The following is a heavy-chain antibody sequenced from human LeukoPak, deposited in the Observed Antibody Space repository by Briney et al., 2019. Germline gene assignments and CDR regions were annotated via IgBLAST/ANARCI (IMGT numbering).Heavy chain of an antibody. Sequence: GGSLRLSCAASGFTFSSYAMSWVRQAPGKGLEWVSAISGSGGSTYYADSVKGRFTISRDNSKNTLYLQMNSLRAEDTAVYYCAKGGDNSGHYFDYWGQETLVTVSS. V-gene: IGHV3-23*01. J-gene: IGHJ4*02. D-gene: IGHD4-23*01. CDR1: GFTFSSYA. CDR2: ISGSGGST. CDR3: AKGGDNSGHYFDY.